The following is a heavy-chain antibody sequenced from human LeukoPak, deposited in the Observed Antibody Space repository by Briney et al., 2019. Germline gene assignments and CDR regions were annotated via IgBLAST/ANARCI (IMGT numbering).Heavy chain of an antibody. CDR1: GFIFSSYE. Sequence: GGSLRLSCAASGFIFSSYEMNWVRQAPGKGLEWVSFISFSGLSIYYADSVKGRFTISRDNSKNTLYLQMNSLRAEDTAVYYCAKDSLVDYWGQGTLVTVSS. D-gene: IGHD3-16*02. J-gene: IGHJ4*02. V-gene: IGHV3-48*03. CDR2: ISFSGLSI. CDR3: AKDSLVDY.